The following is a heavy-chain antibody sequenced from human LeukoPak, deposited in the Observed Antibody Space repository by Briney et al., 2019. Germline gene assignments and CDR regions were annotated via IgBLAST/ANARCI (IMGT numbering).Heavy chain of an antibody. CDR3: ATGVLSTVTNWFDP. V-gene: IGHV1-24*01. CDR2: FDPEDGET. D-gene: IGHD2/OR15-2a*01. Sequence: ASVEVSCKVSGYTLTELSMHWVRQAPGKGLEWMGGFDPEDGETIYAQKFQGRVTMTEDTSTDTAYMELSSLRSEDTAVYYCATGVLSTVTNWFDPWGQGTLVTVSS. CDR1: GYTLTELS. J-gene: IGHJ5*02.